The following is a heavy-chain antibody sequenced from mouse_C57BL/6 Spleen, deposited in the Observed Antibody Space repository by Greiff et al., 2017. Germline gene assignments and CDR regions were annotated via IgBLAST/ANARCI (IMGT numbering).Heavy chain of an antibody. CDR1: GYTFTSYW. Sequence: VQLQQPGAELVRPGSSVKLSCKASGYTFTSYWMDWVKQRPGQGLEWIGNIYPSDSETHYNQKFKDKATLTVDKSSSTAYMQLSSLTSEDSAVYYCASYYYYGSSYYFDYWGQGTTLTVSS. V-gene: IGHV1-61*01. CDR2: IYPSDSET. D-gene: IGHD1-1*01. J-gene: IGHJ2*01. CDR3: ASYYYYGSSYYFDY.